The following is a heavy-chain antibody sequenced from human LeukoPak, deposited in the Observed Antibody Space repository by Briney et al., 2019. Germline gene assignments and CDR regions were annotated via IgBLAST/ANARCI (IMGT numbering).Heavy chain of an antibody. J-gene: IGHJ4*02. CDR3: ARRPTADFWSGLD. CDR1: GGSISSYY. V-gene: IGHV4-39*01. D-gene: IGHD3-3*01. CDR2: IYYSGST. Sequence: SETLSLTCTVSGGSISSYYWGWIRQPPGKGLEWIGSIYYSGSTYYNPSLKSRVTISVDTSKNQFSLKLSSVTAADTAVHYCARRPTADFWSGLDWGQGTLVTVSS.